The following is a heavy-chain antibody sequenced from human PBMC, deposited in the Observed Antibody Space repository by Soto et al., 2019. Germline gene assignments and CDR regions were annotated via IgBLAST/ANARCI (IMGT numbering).Heavy chain of an antibody. CDR2: ISTTSTST. V-gene: IGHV3-11*05. CDR3: ERGGQQQLNA. Sequence: VQLVESGGGLVKPGGSLRLSCAASGFTFSDYHMTWIRQAPGKGLEWVSYISTTSTSTNYADSVKSRLTIPRDNDKTSLYPQMSSLRAEDTAVYYCERGGQQQLNAWGQGTRVNVSS. D-gene: IGHD6-13*01. J-gene: IGHJ5*02. CDR1: GFTFSDYH.